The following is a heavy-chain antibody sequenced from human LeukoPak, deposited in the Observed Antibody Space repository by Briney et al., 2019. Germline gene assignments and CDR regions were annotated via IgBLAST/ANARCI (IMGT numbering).Heavy chain of an antibody. CDR3: ASVRGGSKNPVMGLDY. Sequence: ASVKVSCKASGGTFSSYAISWVRQAPGQGLEWMGRIIPIFGTANYAQKFQGRVTITTDESTSTAYMELSSLTSEDTAVYYCASVRGGSKNPVMGLDYWGQGTLVTVSS. CDR2: IIPIFGTA. V-gene: IGHV1-69*05. J-gene: IGHJ4*02. D-gene: IGHD2-15*01. CDR1: GGTFSSYA.